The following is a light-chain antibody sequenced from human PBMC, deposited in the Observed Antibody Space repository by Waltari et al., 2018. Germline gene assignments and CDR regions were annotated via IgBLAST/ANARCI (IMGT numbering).Light chain of an antibody. V-gene: IGKV3-20*01. CDR2: ATS. J-gene: IGKJ5*01. Sequence: EIVLAQSPDNLSLSPGDTATLSCRASQSVGSSDLIWYQHKPGQAPRLLIFATSYRATGIPDRFSGSGSGTDFTLTISRLEPEDVAIYYCQHYGISFPVTFGQGTRLEIK. CDR1: QSVGSSD. CDR3: QHYGISFPVT.